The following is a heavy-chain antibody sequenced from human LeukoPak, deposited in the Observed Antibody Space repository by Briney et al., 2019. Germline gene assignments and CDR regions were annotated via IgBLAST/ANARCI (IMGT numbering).Heavy chain of an antibody. D-gene: IGHD2-15*01. CDR3: ARVASGASCYWGY. CDR1: GFTFRSYW. J-gene: IGHJ4*03. Sequence: GGSLRLSCAASGFTFRSYWMSWVRQAPGKGLEWVANIKQDANEKYYVDSVKGRFTISRDNAKNSLYLQMNSLRAGDTAVYYCARVASGASCYWGYWGQGTLVTVSS. CDR2: IKQDANEK. V-gene: IGHV3-7*01.